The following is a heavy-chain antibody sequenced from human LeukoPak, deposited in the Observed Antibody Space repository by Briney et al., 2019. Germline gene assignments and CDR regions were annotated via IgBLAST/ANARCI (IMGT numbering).Heavy chain of an antibody. V-gene: IGHV3-21*01. CDR1: GFTFSSYS. CDR2: ISSSSSYI. J-gene: IGHJ4*02. CDR3: ASYPYYFDY. Sequence: GGSLRLSCAASGFTFSSYSMNWVRQAPGKGLELVSSISSSSSYIYYADSVMGRFTISRDNAKNSLYLQMNSPRAEDTAVYYCASYPYYFDYWGQGTLVTVSS.